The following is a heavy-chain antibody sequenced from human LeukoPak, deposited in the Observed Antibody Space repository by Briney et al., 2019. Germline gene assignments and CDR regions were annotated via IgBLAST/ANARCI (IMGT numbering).Heavy chain of an antibody. Sequence: GSLRLSFAASGFPVSSNYMSWVRPAPGKGLEWVSVIYSGGSTYYAYSVKGRFTISRDNSKNTLYLQMNSLRAEDTAVYYCARGVVHSGSYSNFDYWGQGTLVTVSS. CDR3: ARGVVHSGSYSNFDY. J-gene: IGHJ4*02. V-gene: IGHV3-53*01. CDR1: GFPVSSNY. D-gene: IGHD1-26*01. CDR2: IYSGGST.